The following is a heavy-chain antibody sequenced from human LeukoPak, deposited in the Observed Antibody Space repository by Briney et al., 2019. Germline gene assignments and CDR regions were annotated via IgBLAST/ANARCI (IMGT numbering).Heavy chain of an antibody. D-gene: IGHD3-3*01. Sequence: SETLSLTCTVSGGSISSYYWSWIRQPPGKGLEWIGYIYYSGSTNYNPSLKSRVTISVDTSKNQFSLKLSSVTAADTAVYYCARRNPLNYDFWSGYQGGYFDPWGQGTLVTVSS. V-gene: IGHV4-59*08. CDR3: ARRNPLNYDFWSGYQGGYFDP. CDR1: GGSISSYY. J-gene: IGHJ4*02. CDR2: IYYSGST.